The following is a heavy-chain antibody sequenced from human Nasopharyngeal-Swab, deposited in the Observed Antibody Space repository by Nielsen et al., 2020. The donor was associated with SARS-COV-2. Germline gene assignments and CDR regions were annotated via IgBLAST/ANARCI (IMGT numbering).Heavy chain of an antibody. CDR2: ISAYNGNT. CDR1: GGTFSSYA. J-gene: IGHJ6*02. CDR3: ARDPYSSTSCYECYYYGMDV. D-gene: IGHD2-2*01. V-gene: IGHV1-18*01. Sequence: ASVKVSCKASGGTFSSYAISWVRQAPGQGLEWMGWISAYNGNTNYAQKLQGRVTMTTDTSTSTAYMELRSLRSDDTAVYYCARDPYSSTSCYECYYYGMDVWGQGTTVTVSS.